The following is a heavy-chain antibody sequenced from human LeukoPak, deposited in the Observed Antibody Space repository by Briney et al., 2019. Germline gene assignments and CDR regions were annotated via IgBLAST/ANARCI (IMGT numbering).Heavy chain of an antibody. CDR2: ISSSSDTI. CDR1: GFTFNIYH. Sequence: GGSLRLSRAASGFTFNIYHMNWVRQAPGKGLEWVSYISSSSDTIKYADSVKGRFTISRDNVKKSLYLQMNNLRDADTAVYYCTRDLNSFDYWGQGTLVTVSS. CDR3: TRDLNSFDY. V-gene: IGHV3-48*02. J-gene: IGHJ4*02. D-gene: IGHD1/OR15-1a*01.